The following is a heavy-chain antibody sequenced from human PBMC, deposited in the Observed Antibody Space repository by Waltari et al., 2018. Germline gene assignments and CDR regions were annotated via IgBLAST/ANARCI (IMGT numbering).Heavy chain of an antibody. CDR3: ASRGLQQLATFDY. CDR1: GFPVSRRS. Sequence: EVQLLESGGGLVQPGGSLRLSCEASGFPVSRRSMRLVRQAPGKGLEWVSAISGSGGSTYYADSVKGRFTISRDNSKNTLYLQMNSLRAEDTAVYYCASRGLQQLATFDYWGQGTLVTVSS. CDR2: ISGSGGST. D-gene: IGHD6-13*01. J-gene: IGHJ4*02. V-gene: IGHV3-23*01.